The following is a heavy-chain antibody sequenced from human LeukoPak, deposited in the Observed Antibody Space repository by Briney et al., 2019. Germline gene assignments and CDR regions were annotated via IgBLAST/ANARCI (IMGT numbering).Heavy chain of an antibody. J-gene: IGHJ4*02. D-gene: IGHD3-16*02. CDR2: MNPNSGNT. CDR1: GYTFTSYD. CDR3: ARSSQATLYDYVWGSYRRVFDY. Sequence: ASVKVSCKASGYTFTSYDINGVRQATGQGLEWMGWMNPNSGNTGYAQKFQGRVTITRNTSISTAYMELSSLRSEDTAVYYCARSSQATLYDYVWGSYRRVFDYWGQGTLVTVSS. V-gene: IGHV1-8*03.